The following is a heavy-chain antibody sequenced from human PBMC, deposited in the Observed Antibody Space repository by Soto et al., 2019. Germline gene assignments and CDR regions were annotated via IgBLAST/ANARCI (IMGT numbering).Heavy chain of an antibody. D-gene: IGHD1-1*01. CDR3: ARERLERQFAY. CDR2: IYYCGST. Sequence: QVQLQESGPGLVKPSQTLSLTCTVSGGSISSGGYYWSWIRQHPGKGLEWIGYIYYCGSTYYNPSLKSRVTISVDTAKNQFSLKLSSVTAADTAVYYCARERLERQFAYWGQGTLVTVSS. CDR1: GGSISSGGYY. J-gene: IGHJ4*02. V-gene: IGHV4-31*03.